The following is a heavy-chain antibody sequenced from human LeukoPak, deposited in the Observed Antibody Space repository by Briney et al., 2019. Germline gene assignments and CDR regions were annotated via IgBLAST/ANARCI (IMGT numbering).Heavy chain of an antibody. CDR2: ISDRSDSI. V-gene: IGHV3-48*04. D-gene: IGHD2-21*02. Sequence: PGGSLRLSCAASGFTFSFYSMTWLRQAPGKGLEWLSYISDRSDSIHYADSVKGRFTISRDNAKSALYLQMNSLRAEDTAVYYCARGHATSAGKAPVVVTAIPEYFQHWGQGTLVTVSS. CDR1: GFTFSFYS. J-gene: IGHJ1*01. CDR3: ARGHATSAGKAPVVVTAIPEYFQH.